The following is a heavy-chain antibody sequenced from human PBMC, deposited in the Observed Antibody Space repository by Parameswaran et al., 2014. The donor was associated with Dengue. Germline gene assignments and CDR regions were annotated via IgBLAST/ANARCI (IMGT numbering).Heavy chain of an antibody. J-gene: IGHJ5*02. D-gene: IGHD6-13*01. CDR3: ARDRAAAGKYNWFDP. CDR2: IYYSGST. V-gene: IGHV4-59*01. Sequence: VRRAPGKGLEWIGYIYYSGSTNYNPSLKSRVTISVDTSKNQFSLKLSSVTAADTAVYYCARDRAAAGKYNWFDPWGQGTLVTVSS.